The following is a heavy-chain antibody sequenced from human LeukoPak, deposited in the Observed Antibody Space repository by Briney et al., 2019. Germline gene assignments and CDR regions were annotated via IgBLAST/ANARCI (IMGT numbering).Heavy chain of an antibody. V-gene: IGHV3-30-3*01. Sequence: GGSLRLSCAASGFTFSSYAMHWVRRAPGKGLEWVAVISYDGSNKYYADSVKGRFTISRDNSKNTLYLQMNSLRAEDTAVYYCARGVVPYGMDVWGQGTTVTVSS. D-gene: IGHD2-2*01. J-gene: IGHJ6*02. CDR3: ARGVVPYGMDV. CDR1: GFTFSSYA. CDR2: ISYDGSNK.